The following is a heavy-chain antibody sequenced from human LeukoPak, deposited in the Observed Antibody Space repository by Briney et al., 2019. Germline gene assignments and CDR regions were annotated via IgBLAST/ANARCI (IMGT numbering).Heavy chain of an antibody. CDR2: ISSSGSTI. V-gene: IGHV3-48*03. Sequence: GGSLRLSCAASGFTFGSYEMNWVRQAPGKGLEWVSYISSSGSTIYYADSVKGRFTISRDNAKNSLYLQMNSLRAEDTAVYYCARDVYCTNGVCYHPWGQGTMVTVSS. J-gene: IGHJ3*01. CDR3: ARDVYCTNGVCYHP. CDR1: GFTFGSYE. D-gene: IGHD2-8*01.